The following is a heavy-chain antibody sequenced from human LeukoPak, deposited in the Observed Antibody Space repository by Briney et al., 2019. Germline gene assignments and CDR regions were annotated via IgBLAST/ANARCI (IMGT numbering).Heavy chain of an antibody. CDR1: GGSISSSDW. V-gene: IGHV4-4*02. CDR3: ARAQMWIQLYYFDY. CDR2: IYHSGST. Sequence: SGTLSLTCAVSGGSISSSDWWSWVRQPPGKGLEWIGEIYHSGSTNYNPSLKSRVTISVDKSKNQFSLKLSSVTAADTAVYYCARAQMWIQLYYFDYWGQGTLVTVSS. J-gene: IGHJ4*02. D-gene: IGHD5-18*01.